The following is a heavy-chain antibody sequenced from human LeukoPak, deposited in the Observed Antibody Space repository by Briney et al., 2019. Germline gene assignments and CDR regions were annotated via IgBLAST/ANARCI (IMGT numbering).Heavy chain of an antibody. CDR2: ISGSDGTT. CDR3: AKVGNWKYGHHDY. Sequence: PGGSLRLSCAASGFTFSSYAMTWVRQAPGKGLEWVSAISGSDGTTYYADSMKGRFTISRDNSKNTLSLQMNSLRAEDTAVYYCAKVGNWKYGHHDYWGQGTLVTVSS. D-gene: IGHD1-7*01. V-gene: IGHV3-23*01. J-gene: IGHJ4*02. CDR1: GFTFSSYA.